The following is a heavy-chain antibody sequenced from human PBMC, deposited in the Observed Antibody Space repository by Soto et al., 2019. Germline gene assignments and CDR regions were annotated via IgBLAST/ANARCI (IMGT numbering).Heavy chain of an antibody. D-gene: IGHD2-2*02. CDR2: IGAARDP. CDR1: GFTFINFD. J-gene: IGHJ6*02. CDR3: ARAYTGRLPRRADYYYAMDV. Sequence: AGSLRLSCATSGFTFINFDMHWVRQVPGKGLEWVSAIGAARDPYYLGSVKGRFTISRENAKNSVYLQMNDLRAGDSAVYYCARAYTGRLPRRADYYYAMDVWGQGTTVTVSS. V-gene: IGHV3-13*05.